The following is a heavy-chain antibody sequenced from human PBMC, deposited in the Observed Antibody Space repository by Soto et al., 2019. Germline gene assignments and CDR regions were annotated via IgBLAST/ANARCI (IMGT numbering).Heavy chain of an antibody. CDR3: ATVKDVAVAPYYFDY. D-gene: IGHD6-19*01. CDR1: GFTFSSYA. V-gene: IGHV3-23*01. CDR2: ISGSGGST. J-gene: IGHJ4*02. Sequence: EVQLLESGGGLVQPGGSLRLSCAASGFTFSSYAMSWVRQAPGKGLEWVSAISGSGGSTYYADSVKGRFTISRDNSKNTLYLQMNGRRAEHTAVYYCATVKDVAVAPYYFDYWGQGTLGTVSS.